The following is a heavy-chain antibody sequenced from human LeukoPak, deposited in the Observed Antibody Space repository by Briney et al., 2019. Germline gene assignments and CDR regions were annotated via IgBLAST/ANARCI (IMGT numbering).Heavy chain of an antibody. CDR2: FDPEDGET. J-gene: IGHJ5*02. D-gene: IGHD1-26*01. CDR3: ASYSGSYNGWFDP. CDR1: GYTLTELS. Sequence: GASVKVSCKVSGYTLTELSMHWVRQAPGKGLEWMGGFDPEDGETIYAQKFQGRVTMTEDTSTDTAYMVLSSLRSEDTAVYYCASYSGSYNGWFDPWGQGTLVTVSS. V-gene: IGHV1-24*01.